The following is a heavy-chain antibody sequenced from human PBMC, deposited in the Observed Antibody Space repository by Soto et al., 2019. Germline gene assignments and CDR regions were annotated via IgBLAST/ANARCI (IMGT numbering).Heavy chain of an antibody. D-gene: IGHD3-9*01. CDR1: GFTFSSYG. V-gene: IGHV3-30*18. J-gene: IGHJ4*02. CDR3: AKVEPTGYPDY. CDR2: ISYDGSNK. Sequence: GGSLRLSCAASGFTFSSYGMHWVRQAPGKGLEWVVVISYDGSNKYYADSVKGRFTISRDNSKNTLYLQMNSLRAEDTAVYYCAKVEPTGYPDYWGQGTLVTVSS.